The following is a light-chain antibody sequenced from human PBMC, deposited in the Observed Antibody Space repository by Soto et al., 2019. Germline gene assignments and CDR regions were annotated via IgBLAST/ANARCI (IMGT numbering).Light chain of an antibody. CDR1: ISNIGSNP. J-gene: IGLJ1*01. V-gene: IGLV1-44*01. CDR2: EVT. CDR3: VSYTDTDTLV. Sequence: QSVLTQPPSASGTPGQRVTISCSGSISNIGSNPVYWHQQLPGTAPKLLIFEVTNRPSGVSNRFSGSRSGNTASLTISGLQPDDEGDYFCVSYTDTDTLVFGTGTKVTVL.